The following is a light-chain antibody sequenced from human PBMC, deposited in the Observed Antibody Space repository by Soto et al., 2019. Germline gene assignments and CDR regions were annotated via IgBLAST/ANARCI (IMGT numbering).Light chain of an antibody. CDR3: QQYTAWPLT. CDR1: QSVHSN. Sequence: DIVVTQSTATLSVSPGEGATLSCRTSQSVHSNLAWYQKKPGQAPRLLIHSASSRATGVPGRFSGSGSGADYTLTISSLQSEDIGVYYCQQYTAWPLTFGGGTKVEIK. J-gene: IGKJ4*01. V-gene: IGKV3-15*01. CDR2: SAS.